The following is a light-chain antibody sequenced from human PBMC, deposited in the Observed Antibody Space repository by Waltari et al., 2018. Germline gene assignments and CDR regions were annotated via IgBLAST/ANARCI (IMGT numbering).Light chain of an antibody. CDR3: SSYSTTFTVL. CDR1: SNDVGAHNL. J-gene: IGLJ3*02. CDR2: EVT. Sequence: QSALTQPASVSGSLGQSISISCAGTSNDVGAHNLVSWYHQYPGRAPKLVIYEVTNRPSGISSRFSGSKSGNTASLTISGLQSEDEAEYFCSSYSTTFTVLFGGGTKVTV. V-gene: IGLV2-14*01.